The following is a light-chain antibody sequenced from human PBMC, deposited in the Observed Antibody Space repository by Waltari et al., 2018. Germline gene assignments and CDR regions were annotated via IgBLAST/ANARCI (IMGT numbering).Light chain of an antibody. J-gene: IGLJ2*01. CDR1: RGHSTYA. Sequence: QVVLTQSPSASASLGASVKLTCTLSRGHSTYAIAWHQQQPEKGPRYLMKVNRDGSHNKGDGIPDRFSGSSSGTERYLTISTLQSEDEADYYCQTWDTGILPVVFGGGTKLTVL. CDR3: QTWDTGILPVV. CDR2: VNRDGSH. V-gene: IGLV4-69*02.